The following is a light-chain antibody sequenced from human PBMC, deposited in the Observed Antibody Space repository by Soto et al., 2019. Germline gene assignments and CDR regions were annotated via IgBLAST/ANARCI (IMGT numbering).Light chain of an antibody. CDR1: QSVSSY. J-gene: IGKJ1*01. CDR2: DAF. V-gene: IGKV3-11*01. Sequence: EIVLTQSPATLSLSPGERATLSCRASQSVSSYLAWYQQKPGQAPRLLIYDAFNRATGIPARFSGSGSGTDFTLTISSLEPEDFVVYYCQQRSNWPWTFGQGTKVEIK. CDR3: QQRSNWPWT.